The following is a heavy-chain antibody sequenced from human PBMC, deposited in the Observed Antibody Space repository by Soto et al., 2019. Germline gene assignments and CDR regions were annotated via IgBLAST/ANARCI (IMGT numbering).Heavy chain of an antibody. CDR3: AREGGESSDGLYYFDS. CDR2: IYYSGNT. D-gene: IGHD3-16*01. V-gene: IGHV4-30-4*01. Sequence: SSETLSLTCTVSGGSTSSDNYWSWIRQPPGKGLEWIGHIYYSGNTDYNPSLKSRLAISIDTSKNQFSLKLSSVTAADTAVYFCAREGGESSDGLYYFDSWGQGSLVTVSS. CDR1: GGSTSSDNY. J-gene: IGHJ4*02.